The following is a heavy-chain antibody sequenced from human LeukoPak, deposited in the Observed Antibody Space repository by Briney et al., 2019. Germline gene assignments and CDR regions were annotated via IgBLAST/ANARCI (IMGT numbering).Heavy chain of an antibody. Sequence: ASVKVSCKAYGYAFTSYAMNWVRQAPGQGLEWMGWINTNTGDPTYAQGFTGRFVFSLDTSVSTAYLQISSLKAEDTAVYYCARGGKYGDFLKDAFDIWGQGTMVTVSS. V-gene: IGHV7-4-1*02. CDR1: GYAFTSYA. D-gene: IGHD4-17*01. CDR2: INTNTGDP. J-gene: IGHJ3*02. CDR3: ARGGKYGDFLKDAFDI.